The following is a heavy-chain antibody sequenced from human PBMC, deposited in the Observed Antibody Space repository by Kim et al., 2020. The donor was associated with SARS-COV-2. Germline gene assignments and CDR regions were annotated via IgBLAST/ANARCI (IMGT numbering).Heavy chain of an antibody. J-gene: IGHJ6*02. Sequence: NYAPMVQDRVTVTADDSTKTAYMELGSLRSEDAAVYYCARIVSPFFYGLDVWGQGTTVTVSS. D-gene: IGHD2-15*01. CDR3: ARIVSPFFYGLDV. V-gene: IGHV1-69*01.